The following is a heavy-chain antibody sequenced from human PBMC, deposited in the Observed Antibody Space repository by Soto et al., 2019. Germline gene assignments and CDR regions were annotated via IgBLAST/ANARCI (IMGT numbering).Heavy chain of an antibody. J-gene: IGHJ4*02. V-gene: IGHV3-30*19. Sequence: QVQLVESGGGVVQPGTSLRLSCVGSGFTFRSFVIHWVRQAPGKGLEWVALTSYDGSNKYYDDSVKGRFTIPRDNSRKNVDLQMHSLRLEDTALNYCARWGTTGGLDVWGQGTLVSVSS. CDR1: GFTFRSFV. CDR3: ARWGTTGGLDV. CDR2: TSYDGSNK. D-gene: IGHD3-16*01.